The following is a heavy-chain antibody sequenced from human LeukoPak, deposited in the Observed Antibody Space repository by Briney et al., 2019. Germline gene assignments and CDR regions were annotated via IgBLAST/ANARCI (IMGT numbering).Heavy chain of an antibody. J-gene: IGHJ4*02. Sequence: PGGSLRLSCAASGFIFKNYLMHWLRQAPGKGLEWVTLISYVGSGKYSADSVRGRFTISRDNAKNSLDLVMSSLRVDDTAVYYCARDRGDGTQSPFYSWGQGTVVTVAS. CDR2: ISYVGSGK. CDR1: GFIFKNYL. CDR3: ARDRGDGTQSPFYS. V-gene: IGHV3-30-3*01. D-gene: IGHD5-24*01.